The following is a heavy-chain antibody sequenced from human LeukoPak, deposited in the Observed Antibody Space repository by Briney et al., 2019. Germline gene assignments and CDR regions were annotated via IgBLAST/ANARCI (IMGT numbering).Heavy chain of an antibody. CDR1: GGTFSSYA. CDR2: IIPIFGTA. V-gene: IGHV1-69*05. Sequence: SVKVSCKASGGTFSSYAISWVRQAPGQGLEWMGGIIPIFGTANYAQKFQGRVTITTDESTSAAHMELSSLRSEDTAVYYCAREDLGYCSSTSCPNWFDPWGQGTLVTVSS. J-gene: IGHJ5*02. CDR3: AREDLGYCSSTSCPNWFDP. D-gene: IGHD2-2*01.